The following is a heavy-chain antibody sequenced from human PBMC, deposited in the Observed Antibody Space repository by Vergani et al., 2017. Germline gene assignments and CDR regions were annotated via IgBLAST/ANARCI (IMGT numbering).Heavy chain of an antibody. CDR3: AGXQLVVVPAAMLSTNYYYYMDV. CDR2: ISAYNGNT. D-gene: IGHD2-2*01. V-gene: IGHV1-18*01. CDR1: GYTFTSYG. Sequence: QVQLVQSGAEVKKPGASVKVSCKASGYTFTSYGISWVRQAPGQGLEWMGWISAYNGNTNYAQKLQGRVTMTTDTSTSTAYMELRSLRSDDTAVYYCAGXQLVVVPAAMLSTNYYYYMDVWGKGTTVTVSS. J-gene: IGHJ6*03.